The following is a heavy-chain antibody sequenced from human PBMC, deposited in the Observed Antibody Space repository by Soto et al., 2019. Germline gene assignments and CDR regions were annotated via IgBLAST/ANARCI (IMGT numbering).Heavy chain of an antibody. J-gene: IGHJ4*02. V-gene: IGHV4-31*03. CDR1: GGSISSGAYY. Sequence: PSETLSLTCTVSGGSISSGAYYWSWLRQHPGKGLEWIGYIYYSGSTYYNPSLKSRVTISVDTSKNQFSLKLSSVTAADTAVYYCARTRGYSGYWFDYWGQGTLVTVSS. D-gene: IGHD5-12*01. CDR3: ARTRGYSGYWFDY. CDR2: IYYSGST.